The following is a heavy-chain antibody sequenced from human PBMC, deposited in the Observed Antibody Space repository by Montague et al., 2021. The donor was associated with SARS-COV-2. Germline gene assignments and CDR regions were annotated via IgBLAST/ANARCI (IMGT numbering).Heavy chain of an antibody. D-gene: IGHD2-21*01. J-gene: IGHJ4*02. V-gene: IGHV4-34*01. Sequence: SETLSLTCAVYRGSFHIFSWGWIRQSPGKGLEWIGEIDHSGNTNYSPFLKSRVTISEDTSKNQFSLKLTSVTAADTAMYFCARGSRVVGIAPGFHYWGQGTQVAVSS. CDR1: RGSFHIFS. CDR2: IDHSGNT. CDR3: ARGSRVVGIAPGFHY.